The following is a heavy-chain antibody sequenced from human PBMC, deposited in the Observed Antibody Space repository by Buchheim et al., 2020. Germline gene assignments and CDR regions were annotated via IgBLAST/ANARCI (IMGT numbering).Heavy chain of an antibody. J-gene: IGHJ4*02. Sequence: EVQLLESGGGLVQPGGSLRLSCAVSGFTFSGYAMSWVHQTPGKGPEWVSTISGSTGATYYTDSVQGRFTISRDDSKSTLYLQMDSLRAEDTATYYCAKDLTGVRGVIITYYFIYWGQGTL. CDR2: ISGSTGAT. CDR1: GFTFSGYA. V-gene: IGHV3-23*01. D-gene: IGHD3-10*01. CDR3: AKDLTGVRGVIITYYFIY.